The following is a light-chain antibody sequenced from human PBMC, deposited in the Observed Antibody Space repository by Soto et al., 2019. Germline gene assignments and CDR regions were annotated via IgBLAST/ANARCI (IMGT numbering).Light chain of an antibody. CDR1: QSVSSY. J-gene: IGKJ5*01. V-gene: IGKV3-11*02. Sequence: EIVLTQSPATLSLSPGERATLSCRASQSVSSYFAWYQQKPGQAPRLLIYDASNRATGIPARFGGSGSGRDFTITISSLEPEDFAVYYCQKRSNWPPSITFGQGTRLEIK. CDR3: QKRSNWPPSIT. CDR2: DAS.